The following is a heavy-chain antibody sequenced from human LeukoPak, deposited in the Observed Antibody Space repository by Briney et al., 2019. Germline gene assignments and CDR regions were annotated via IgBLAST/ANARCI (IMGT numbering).Heavy chain of an antibody. CDR1: GGSFSGYY. V-gene: IGHV4-34*01. D-gene: IGHD3-22*01. CDR2: INHSGST. Sequence: SETLSLTCAVYGGSFSGYYWSWIRQPPGKGLEWIGEINHSGSTNYNPSLKSRVTISVDTSKNQFSLKLSSVTAADTAVYYCARAHYYDSSGHHYYYMDVWGKGTTVTVSS. CDR3: ARAHYYDSSGHHYYYMDV. J-gene: IGHJ6*03.